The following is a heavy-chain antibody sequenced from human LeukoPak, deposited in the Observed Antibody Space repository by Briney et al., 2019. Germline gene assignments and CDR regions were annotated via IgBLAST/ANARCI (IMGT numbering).Heavy chain of an antibody. J-gene: IGHJ4*02. V-gene: IGHV4-59*01. CDR1: GGSISSYY. D-gene: IGHD2-21*02. CDR3: ARVGSVVVTAPFDY. CDR2: IYYSGST. Sequence: SETLSLTCTVSGGSISSYYWSWIRQPPGKGLEWIGYIYYSGSTNYNPSLKSRVTISVDTSKNQFSLKLSSVTAADTAVYYCARVGSVVVTAPFDYWGQGTLVTVSS.